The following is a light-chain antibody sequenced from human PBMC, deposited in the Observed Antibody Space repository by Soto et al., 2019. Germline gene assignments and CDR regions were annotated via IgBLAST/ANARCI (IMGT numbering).Light chain of an antibody. J-gene: IGLJ1*01. Sequence: QSALTQPRSVSGSPGQSVTISCTGTSSDVGAYNFVSWYQQHPGKAPKLIIYDVTKWPSGVPARFSGSKSGNTASLTISGLQADDEADYYCCSYAGSYTHVFGTGTKVTVL. V-gene: IGLV2-11*01. CDR2: DVT. CDR3: CSYAGSYTHV. CDR1: SSDVGAYNF.